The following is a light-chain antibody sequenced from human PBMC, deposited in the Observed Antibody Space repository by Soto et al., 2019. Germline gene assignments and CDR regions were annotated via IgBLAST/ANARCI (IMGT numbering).Light chain of an antibody. J-gene: IGKJ3*01. V-gene: IGKV3-20*01. CDR3: QQYGSSPGT. Sequence: EIVLTQSPGTLSLSPGERATLSCRASQSISSSYLAWFQQKPGQAPRLLIYGASSRATGIPDRFSGSGSGTEFTLTISRLEPEDLAVYDCQQYGSSPGTFGPGTNVDIK. CDR1: QSISSSY. CDR2: GAS.